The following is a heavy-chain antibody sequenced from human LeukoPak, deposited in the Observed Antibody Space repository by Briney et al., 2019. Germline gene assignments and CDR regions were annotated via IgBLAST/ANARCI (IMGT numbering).Heavy chain of an antibody. D-gene: IGHD4-23*01. Sequence: ASVKVSCKASGGTFSSYAISWVRQAPGQGLEWMGGIIPIFGTANYAQKFQGRVTITADESTSTAYMELSSLRSEDTAVYYCARGSATVVKAYYFDYWGQGTLVTVSS. CDR2: IIPIFGTA. J-gene: IGHJ4*02. CDR3: ARGSATVVKAYYFDY. CDR1: GGTFSSYA. V-gene: IGHV1-69*13.